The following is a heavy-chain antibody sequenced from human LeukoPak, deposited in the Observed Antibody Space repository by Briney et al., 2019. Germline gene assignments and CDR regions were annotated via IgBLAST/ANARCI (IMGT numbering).Heavy chain of an antibody. V-gene: IGHV4-39*01. CDR1: GGSISGSSYY. J-gene: IGHJ4*02. CDR2: IYYSGST. CDR3: ASKKNGNHFDY. Sequence: PSQTLSLTCTVSGGSISGSSYYWGWIRQPPGKGLEWIGSIYYSGSTYYNPSLKSRVTISVDTSKNQFTLKLSSVTAADTAVYFCASKKNGNHFDYWGQGTLVTVSS.